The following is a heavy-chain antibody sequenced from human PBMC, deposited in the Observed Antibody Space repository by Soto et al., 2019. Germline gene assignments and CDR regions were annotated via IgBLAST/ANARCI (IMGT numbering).Heavy chain of an antibody. CDR2: ISYDGSNK. V-gene: IGHV3-30*18. CDR1: GFTFSSYG. Sequence: QVQLVESGGGVVQPGRSLRLSCAASGFTFSSYGMHWVRQAPGKGLEWVAVISYDGSNKYYEDSVKGRFTIARDNSKNTLDLRMNSLRAEDTAVYYCAKAYQVGDTTNFAYWGQGTLVTVSS. D-gene: IGHD1-26*01. J-gene: IGHJ4*02. CDR3: AKAYQVGDTTNFAY.